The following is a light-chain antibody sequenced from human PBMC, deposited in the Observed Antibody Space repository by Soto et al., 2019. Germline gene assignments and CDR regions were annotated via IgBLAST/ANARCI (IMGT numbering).Light chain of an antibody. CDR2: WAS. V-gene: IGKV4-1*01. J-gene: IGKJ4*01. CDR3: QQYYSTRPST. Sequence: DIVMTQSPDSLAVSLGERATINCKSSQSVLYSSNNKNYLAWYQQKPGQPPKLLIYWASTRESGVPDRFSGSGSATDFTISISSLQAEEVAVYYCQQYYSTRPSTFGGGTKVEIK. CDR1: QSVLYSSNNKNY.